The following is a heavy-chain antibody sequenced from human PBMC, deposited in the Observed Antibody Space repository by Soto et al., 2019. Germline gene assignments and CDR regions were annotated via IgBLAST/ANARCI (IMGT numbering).Heavy chain of an antibody. Sequence: QITLNESGQTLVNPMQTLTLTCNFSGFSLDSTALGLGWLRQPPGKALECLAFIYWDGDKRYNPSLTNRLIITKDTSKNQVVLTMTDMAPADTGTYCCAHFILGGTFVRAVTFDYWGQGVLVTVSS. CDR1: GFSLDSTALG. V-gene: IGHV2-5*02. D-gene: IGHD3-10*01. CDR3: AHFILGGTFVRAVTFDY. J-gene: IGHJ4*02. CDR2: IYWDGDK.